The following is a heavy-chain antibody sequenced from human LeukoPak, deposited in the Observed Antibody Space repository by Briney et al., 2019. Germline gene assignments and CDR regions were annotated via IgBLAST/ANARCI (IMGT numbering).Heavy chain of an antibody. D-gene: IGHD6-19*01. J-gene: IGHJ4*02. CDR2: IYNGRNT. Sequence: SETLSLTCSASGASTSDKYWSWIRQSPGRTLEWIGHIYNGRNTKYNPSLTSRVTISVDTSKNQFFLSLTSVTAADTAMYYCAQTTGWPGFDFWGPGALVTVSS. CDR3: AQTTGWPGFDF. V-gene: IGHV4-59*08. CDR1: GASTSDKY.